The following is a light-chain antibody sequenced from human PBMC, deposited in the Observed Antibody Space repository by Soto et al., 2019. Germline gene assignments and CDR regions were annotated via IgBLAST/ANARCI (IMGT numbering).Light chain of an antibody. CDR2: DAS. CDR3: QQYGSSPRT. CDR1: QSVSSSY. Sequence: DTVLTHYPGTLSLSPGERATLSCSASQSVSSSYLAWYRQKPGQAPRLLIYDASSRATGIPDRFSGSGSGTDFTLTISRLEPEDFAVYYCQQYGSSPRTFGQGTKVDIK. J-gene: IGKJ1*01. V-gene: IGKV3-20*01.